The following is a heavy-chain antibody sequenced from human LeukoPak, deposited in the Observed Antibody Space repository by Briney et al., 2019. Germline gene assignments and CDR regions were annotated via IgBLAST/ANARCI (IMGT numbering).Heavy chain of an antibody. V-gene: IGHV1-46*01. J-gene: IGHJ3*02. CDR3: ARTGRGYDSSGLGAFDI. CDR2: INPGSGRT. Sequence: GASVNISCKTSGYSFSAYYLHWVRQAPGQGLEWMGVINPGSGRTTYTQKFQGRVTVTRDTSTSTIYMELSSLRSEDTAVYYCARTGRGYDSSGLGAFDIWGQGTMVTVSS. CDR1: GYSFSAYY. D-gene: IGHD3-22*01.